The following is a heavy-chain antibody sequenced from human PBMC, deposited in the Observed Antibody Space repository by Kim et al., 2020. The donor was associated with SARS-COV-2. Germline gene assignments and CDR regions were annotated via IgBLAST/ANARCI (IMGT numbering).Heavy chain of an antibody. D-gene: IGHD3-9*01. J-gene: IGHJ6*02. Sequence: GGSLRLSCAASGFTFSSYAMSWVRQAPGKGLEWVAMIYSGGSSTYYADSVKGRFIISRENPKNTLYLQMNSLRADDTAVYYCAKGGYDILTVLGADVWGLGTTVTVSS. CDR2: IYSGGSST. CDR3: AKGGYDILTVLGADV. V-gene: IGHV3-23*03. CDR1: GFTFSSYA.